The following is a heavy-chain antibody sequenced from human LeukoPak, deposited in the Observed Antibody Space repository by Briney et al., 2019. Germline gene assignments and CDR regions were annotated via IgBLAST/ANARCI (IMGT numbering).Heavy chain of an antibody. Sequence: SETLSLTCTVSGGSITSNYWSWIRQPPGKGLEWIGYIFGSGTTNYNPSVKSRVTISVDTSKTQFSLKLSSVTAADTAVYYCATWVTSGYYALDVWGQGTTVIVSS. CDR2: IFGSGTT. V-gene: IGHV4-59*01. J-gene: IGHJ6*02. CDR3: ATWVTSGYYALDV. CDR1: GGSITSNY. D-gene: IGHD2-21*02.